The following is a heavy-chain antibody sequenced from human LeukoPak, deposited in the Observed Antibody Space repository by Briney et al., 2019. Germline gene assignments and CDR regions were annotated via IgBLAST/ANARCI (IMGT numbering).Heavy chain of an antibody. V-gene: IGHV3-73*01. Sequence: PGGSLRLSCAASGFTFSGSAMHWVRQASGKGLEWVGRIRSKANSYATAYAASVKGRFTISRDDSKNTAYLQMNSLKTEDTAVYYCRSVWRYCSSTSCYFDYWGQGTLVTVSS. J-gene: IGHJ4*02. D-gene: IGHD2-2*01. CDR1: GFTFSGSA. CDR2: IRSKANSYAT. CDR3: RSVWRYCSSTSCYFDY.